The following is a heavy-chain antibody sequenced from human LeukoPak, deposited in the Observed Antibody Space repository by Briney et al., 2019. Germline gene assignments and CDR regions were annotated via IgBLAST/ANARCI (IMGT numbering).Heavy chain of an antibody. J-gene: IGHJ5*02. CDR1: GGTFSGYA. Sequence: PQASVKVSCKASGGTFSGYAISWVRQAPGQGLEWMGGIIPIFGTANYAQKFQGRVTITADESTSTAYMELSSLRSEDTAVYYCARHFDIVATIGPRRLNWFDPWGQGTLVTVSS. D-gene: IGHD5-12*01. CDR2: IIPIFGTA. CDR3: ARHFDIVATIGPRRLNWFDP. V-gene: IGHV1-69*01.